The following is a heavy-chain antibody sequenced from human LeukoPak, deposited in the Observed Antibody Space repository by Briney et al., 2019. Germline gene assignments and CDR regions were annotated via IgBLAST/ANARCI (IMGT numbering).Heavy chain of an antibody. J-gene: IGHJ4*02. V-gene: IGHV3-7*01. CDR3: ARDRVGSFDY. D-gene: IGHD1-26*01. CDR2: IKEDGREK. Sequence: PGGSLTLSCAAPRLTFSRNCMRWVRHAPGKGLEWVANIKEDGREKYCVDSVKGRFTISRDNAKNSLYLQMNSLRAEDTAVYYCARDRVGSFDYWGRGTLVTVSS. CDR1: RLTFSRNC.